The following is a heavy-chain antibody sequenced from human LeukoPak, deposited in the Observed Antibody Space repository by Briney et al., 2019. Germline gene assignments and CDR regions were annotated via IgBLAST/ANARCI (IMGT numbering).Heavy chain of an antibody. V-gene: IGHV4-61*08. CDR3: ARHVVSGSYWGYFDY. J-gene: IGHJ4*02. D-gene: IGHD1-26*01. CDR1: GGSISSGDYY. Sequence: SETLSLTCTVSGGSISSGDYYWSWIRRPPGKGLEWIGYIYYSGSTNYNPSLKSRVTISVDTSKNQFSLKLSSVTAADTAVYYCARHVVSGSYWGYFDYWGQGTLVTVSS. CDR2: IYYSGST.